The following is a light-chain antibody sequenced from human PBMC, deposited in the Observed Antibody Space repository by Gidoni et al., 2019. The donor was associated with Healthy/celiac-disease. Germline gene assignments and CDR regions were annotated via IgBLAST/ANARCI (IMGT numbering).Light chain of an antibody. Sequence: DIVLTQSPDSLAVSLGERATINCKSSQSVLYSSNNKNYLAWYQQKPGQPPKLLIYWASTRESGVPDRFSGSGSGTDFTLTIRSLQAEDVAVYYCQQYYSTPRSFGQGTKLEIK. CDR3: QQYYSTPRS. CDR1: QSVLYSSNNKNY. J-gene: IGKJ2*04. CDR2: WAS. V-gene: IGKV4-1*01.